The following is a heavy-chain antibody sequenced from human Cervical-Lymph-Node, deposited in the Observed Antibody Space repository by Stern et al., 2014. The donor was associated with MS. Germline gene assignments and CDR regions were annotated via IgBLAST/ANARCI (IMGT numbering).Heavy chain of an antibody. J-gene: IGHJ4*02. V-gene: IGHV3-7*01. D-gene: IGHD6-25*01. CDR1: GFTFSNHL. Sequence: EVQLVESGGGLVQPGGSLRLSCAASGFTFSNHLMNWVRQAPGKGLEWVANIKQDGSEDYYVDSVKGRFTISRDNAKNSLYLQMNSLRAEDTAVYYCSRGVQGGFWGQGTLVTVSS. CDR3: SRGVQGGF. CDR2: IKQDGSED.